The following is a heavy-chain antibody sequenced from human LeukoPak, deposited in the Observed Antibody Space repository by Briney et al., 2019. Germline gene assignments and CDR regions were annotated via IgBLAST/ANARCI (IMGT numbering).Heavy chain of an antibody. CDR3: AKALRDAYTRRDYYFDS. J-gene: IGHJ4*02. CDR1: GFTFSSYG. V-gene: IGHV3-33*03. Sequence: GGSLRLSCAASGFTFSSYGMHWVRQAPGKGLEWVAVIWYDGSNKYYADSVKGRFTISRDNSKNALYLQMHSLRTDDTALYYCAKALRDAYTRRDYYFDSWGQGTLVTVSS. CDR2: IWYDGSNK. D-gene: IGHD5-24*01.